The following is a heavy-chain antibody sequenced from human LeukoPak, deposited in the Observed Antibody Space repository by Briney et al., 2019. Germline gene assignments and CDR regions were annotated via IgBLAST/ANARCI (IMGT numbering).Heavy chain of an antibody. CDR1: DGSISSYY. CDR3: ARETYYYGSGSYWNDY. V-gene: IGHV4-59*12. Sequence: SETLSLTCTVSDGSISSYYWSWIRQPPGKGLEWIGYISYSGSTNYNPSLKSRVTISVDTSKNQFSLKLSSVTAADTAVYYCARETYYYGSGSYWNDYWGQGTLVTVSS. CDR2: ISYSGST. J-gene: IGHJ4*02. D-gene: IGHD3-10*01.